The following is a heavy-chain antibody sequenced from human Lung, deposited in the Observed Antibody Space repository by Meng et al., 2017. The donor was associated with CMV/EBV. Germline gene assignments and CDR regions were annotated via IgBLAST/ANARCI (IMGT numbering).Heavy chain of an antibody. V-gene: IGHV4-4*02. Sequence: ISGSDWWSWSRQPPGKGLEWIWENYHGGSTNNKPYHESRVTISVDKSKNQFSLKLSSVTAADTAVYYCASEGEYYYDSSGYYGYFDYWGQGTLVTVSS. CDR1: ISGSDW. D-gene: IGHD3-22*01. CDR2: NYHGGST. CDR3: ASEGEYYYDSSGYYGYFDY. J-gene: IGHJ4*02.